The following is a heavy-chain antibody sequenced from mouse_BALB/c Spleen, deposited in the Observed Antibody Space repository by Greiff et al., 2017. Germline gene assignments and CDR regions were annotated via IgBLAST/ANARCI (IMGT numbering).Heavy chain of an antibody. V-gene: IGHV1S29*02. CDR2: IYPYNGGT. D-gene: IGHD2-3*01. CDR3: ARYDGYYVYYFDY. Sequence: VQLQQSGPELVKPGASVKISCKASGYTFTDYNMHWVKQSHGKSLEWIGYIYPYNGGTGYNQKFKSKATLTVDNSSSTAYMELRSLTSEDSAVYYCARYDGYYVYYFDYWGQGTTLTVSS. J-gene: IGHJ2*01. CDR1: GYTFTDYN.